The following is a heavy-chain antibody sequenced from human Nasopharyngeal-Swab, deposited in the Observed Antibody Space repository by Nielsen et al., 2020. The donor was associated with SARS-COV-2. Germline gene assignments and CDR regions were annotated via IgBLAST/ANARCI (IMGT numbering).Heavy chain of an antibody. CDR2: IYYSGST. CDR1: GGFISSSSYY. V-gene: IGHV4-39*07. D-gene: IGHD6-13*01. Sequence: SETLSLTCSVSGGFISSSSYYWGWIRQPPGKGLEGIGSIYYSGSTYYNPSLKSRVTISIDTSKNHFSLKLSSVTAADTAVYYCAREGRGIAAPGINYWGQGTLVTVSS. CDR3: AREGRGIAAPGINY. J-gene: IGHJ4*02.